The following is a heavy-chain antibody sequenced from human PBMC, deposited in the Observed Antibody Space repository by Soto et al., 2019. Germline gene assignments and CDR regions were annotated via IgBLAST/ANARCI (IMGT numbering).Heavy chain of an antibody. Sequence: PSETLSLTCAVSGGSISSSNWWSWVRQPPGKGLEWIGEIYHSGSTNYNPSLKSRVTISVDKSKNQFSLKLSSVTAADTAVYHCARGTPHYDSSGYYPQYYYFDYWGQGTLVTVSS. CDR3: ARGTPHYDSSGYYPQYYYFDY. D-gene: IGHD3-22*01. J-gene: IGHJ4*02. CDR2: IYHSGST. V-gene: IGHV4-4*02. CDR1: GGSISSSNW.